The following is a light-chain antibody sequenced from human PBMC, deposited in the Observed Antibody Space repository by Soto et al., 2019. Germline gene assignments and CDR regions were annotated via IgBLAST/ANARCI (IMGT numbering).Light chain of an antibody. CDR3: NSYTSSNTYV. CDR2: EVS. Sequence: QSVLAQRASVSGAPGQAITISCSGSSSDVGAHNFVSWYQHHPGKAPKLMIYEVSHRPSGVSNRFSGSKSGNTASLTISGLQAEEEADYYCNSYTSSNTYVFGSGTKVTVL. J-gene: IGLJ1*01. V-gene: IGLV2-14*01. CDR1: SSDVGAHNF.